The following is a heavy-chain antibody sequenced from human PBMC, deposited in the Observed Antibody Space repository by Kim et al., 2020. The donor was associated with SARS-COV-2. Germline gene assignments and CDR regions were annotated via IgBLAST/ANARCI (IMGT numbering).Heavy chain of an antibody. CDR3: ARRPHPPPWGSIAVAGLFDY. CDR1: GGSISSSSYY. D-gene: IGHD6-19*01. CDR2: IYYSGST. V-gene: IGHV4-39*01. J-gene: IGHJ4*02. Sequence: SETLSLTCTVSGGSISSSSYYWGWIRQPPGKGLEWIGSIYYSGSTYYNPSLKSRVTISVDTSKNQFSLKLSSVTAADTAVYYCARRPHPPPWGSIAVAGLFDYWGQGTLVTVSS.